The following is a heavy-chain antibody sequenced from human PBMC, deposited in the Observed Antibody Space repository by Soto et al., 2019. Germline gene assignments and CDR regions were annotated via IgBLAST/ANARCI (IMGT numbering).Heavy chain of an antibody. CDR2: SGGSDLNT. D-gene: IGHD5-12*01. J-gene: IGHJ4*02. CDR3: ASGYGVDI. V-gene: IGHV3-23*01. Sequence: GGSLRLSCVVSGLTFSRADLSWVRQPPGKGLVWVSASGGSDLNTHYVDSVKGRFTISRDNAKNTLYLQMNSLRVEDTAVYYCASGYGVDIWGQGTLVTVSS. CDR1: GLTFSRAD.